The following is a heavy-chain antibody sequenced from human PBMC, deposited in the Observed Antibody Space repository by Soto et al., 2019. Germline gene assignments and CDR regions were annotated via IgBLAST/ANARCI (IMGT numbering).Heavy chain of an antibody. V-gene: IGHV3-48*01. CDR3: ARDRDYAFDY. Sequence: TYSVNWVRQAPGMGLEWVAYISSTDEIWYADSVKGRFTISKDNAKNSLYLQMSSLRVDDTALYYCARDRDYAFDYWGQGALVTVSS. CDR1: TYS. D-gene: IGHD2-2*01. J-gene: IGHJ4*02. CDR2: ISSTDEI.